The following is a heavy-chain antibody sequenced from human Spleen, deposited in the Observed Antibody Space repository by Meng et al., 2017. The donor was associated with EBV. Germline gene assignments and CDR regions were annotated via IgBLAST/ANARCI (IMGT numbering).Heavy chain of an antibody. D-gene: IGHD1/OR15-1a*01. V-gene: IGHV4-4*02. J-gene: IGHJ4*02. CDR3: ASSYNWNNFDS. Sequence: QVQLQESGPGLVKPSGTLSLTCGVSGGSISTDNWCAWVRQPPGKGREWMGEIHHSGSTNYNPSLKSRVTMSIDKSDNQFSLKLTSVTAADTAVYYCASSYNWNNFDSWGQGTLVTVSS. CDR2: IHHSGST. CDR1: GGSISTDNW.